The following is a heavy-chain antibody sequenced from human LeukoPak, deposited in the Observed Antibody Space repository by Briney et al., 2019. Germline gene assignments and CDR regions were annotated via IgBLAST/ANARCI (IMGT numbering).Heavy chain of an antibody. Sequence: GGSLRLSCAASGFTFSSYGMHWVRQAPGKGLEWVAVIWYDGSNKYYADSVKGRFTISRHNSKNTLYLQMNSLRAEHTAVYYCARDRSHVDYWGQGTLVTVSS. CDR1: GFTFSSYG. CDR2: IWYDGSNK. CDR3: ARDRSHVDY. J-gene: IGHJ4*02. V-gene: IGHV3-33*01.